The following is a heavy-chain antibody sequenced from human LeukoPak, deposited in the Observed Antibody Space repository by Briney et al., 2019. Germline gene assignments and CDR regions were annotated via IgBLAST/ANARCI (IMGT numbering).Heavy chain of an antibody. CDR2: VSPKSGGT. CDR3: ARGVTAGVDV. V-gene: IGHV1-8*01. CDR1: GYSFSIYD. Sequence: ASVKVSCKASGYSFSIYDINWVRQATGQGLEWMGWVSPKSGGTRYAQKSQGRVTMTRDTSLRTAYMELSSLTSEDTAVYYCARGVTAGVDVWGQGTTVTVSS. J-gene: IGHJ6*02.